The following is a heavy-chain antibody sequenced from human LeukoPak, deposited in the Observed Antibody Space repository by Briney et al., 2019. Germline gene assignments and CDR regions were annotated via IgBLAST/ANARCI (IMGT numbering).Heavy chain of an antibody. CDR2: MNPNSGNT. CDR3: ARGSEQWLPPSFDY. CDR1: GYTFTSYD. V-gene: IGHV1-8*01. J-gene: IGHJ4*02. D-gene: IGHD6-19*01. Sequence: ASVKVSCKASGYTFTSYDINWVRQATGQVLEWMGWMNPNSGNTGYAQKFQGRVTMTRNTSISTAYMELSSLRSEDTAVYYCARGSEQWLPPSFDYWGQGTLVTVSS.